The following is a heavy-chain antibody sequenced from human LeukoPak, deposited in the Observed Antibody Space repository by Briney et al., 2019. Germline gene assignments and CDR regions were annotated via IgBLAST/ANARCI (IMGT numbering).Heavy chain of an antibody. CDR1: GYTFTNYG. J-gene: IGHJ4*02. D-gene: IGHD6-13*01. V-gene: IGHV1-18*01. CDR2: ISAYNGDT. CDR3: ARDQSLGAYSSTWFDY. Sequence: ASVKVSCKASGYTFTNYGISWVRQAPGQGLEWMGWISAYNGDTDYAQNLQGRVNMTTDTLTSTAYMELRSLRSDDTAVYYCARDQSLGAYSSTWFDYWGQGTPVTVSS.